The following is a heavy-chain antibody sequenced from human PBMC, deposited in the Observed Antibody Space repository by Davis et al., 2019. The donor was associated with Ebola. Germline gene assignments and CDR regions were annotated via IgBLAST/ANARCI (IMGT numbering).Heavy chain of an antibody. J-gene: IGHJ4*02. CDR2: ISGSGGST. CDR1: GFTFSSYA. D-gene: IGHD2-2*01. Sequence: GGSLRLSCAASGFTFSSYAMSWVRQAPGKGLEWVSAISGSGGSTYYADSVKGRFTISRDNSKNTLYLQMGSLRAEDMAVYYCARGAVVVPAGLFDYWGQGTLVTVSS. CDR3: ARGAVVVPAGLFDY. V-gene: IGHV3-23*01.